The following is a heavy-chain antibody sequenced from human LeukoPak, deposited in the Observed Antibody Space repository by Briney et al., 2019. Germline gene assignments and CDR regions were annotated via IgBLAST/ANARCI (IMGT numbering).Heavy chain of an antibody. V-gene: IGHV3-30*02. CDR1: GFTFSSYG. Sequence: PGGSLRLSCAASGFTFSSYGMHWVRQAPGKGLEWVAFIRYDGSNKYYADSVKGRFTISRDNSKNTLYLQMNSLRAEDTAVYYCAKDHGWLAYCGGDCYSFDYWGQGTLVTVSS. J-gene: IGHJ4*02. CDR3: AKDHGWLAYCGGDCYSFDY. CDR2: IRYDGSNK. D-gene: IGHD2-21*02.